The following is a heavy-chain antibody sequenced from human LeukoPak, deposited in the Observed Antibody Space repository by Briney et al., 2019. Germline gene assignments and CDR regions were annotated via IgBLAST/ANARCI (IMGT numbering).Heavy chain of an antibody. J-gene: IGHJ5*02. D-gene: IGHD3-3*01. CDR3: ARGARITIFGVPTGGWFDP. V-gene: IGHV1-3*03. CDR2: INAGNGNT. Sequence: ASVKVSCKASGYTFTSYAMHWVRQAPGQRLEWMGWINAGNGNTKYSQEFQGRVTITRDTSASTAYMELSSLRSEDMAVYYCARGARITIFGVPTGGWFDPWGQGTLVTVSS. CDR1: GYTFTSYA.